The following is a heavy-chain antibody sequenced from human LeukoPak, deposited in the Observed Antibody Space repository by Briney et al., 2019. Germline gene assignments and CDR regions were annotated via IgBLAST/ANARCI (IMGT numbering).Heavy chain of an antibody. CDR1: DYSINSGYY. CDR3: ARQVATKGEWAFDI. V-gene: IGHV4-38-2*02. Sequence: SETLSLTCSVSDYSINSGYYWGWIRQPPGKGLEWIASIYQSGHTYYNPSLKSRVTISVDTSKSQFSLELNSVIAADTAVYYCARQVATKGEWAFDIWGQGTLVTVSS. CDR2: IYQSGHT. J-gene: IGHJ3*02. D-gene: IGHD5-12*01.